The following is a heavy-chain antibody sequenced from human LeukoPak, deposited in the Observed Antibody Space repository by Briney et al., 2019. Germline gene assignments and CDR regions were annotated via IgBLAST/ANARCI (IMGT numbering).Heavy chain of an antibody. CDR3: ARGHVPGSTRHWDF. D-gene: IGHD3-10*01. J-gene: IGHJ4*02. CDR1: GFTFSSHW. CDR2: IRGDENEI. Sequence: GGSLRLSCEASGFTFSSHWMHWVRQVPGKGLVWVARIRGDENEIDYADSVKGRFTISRDNAKNTLYLKMKSLRVEDTGVYFCARGHVPGSTRHWDFWGQGTLVTVSS. V-gene: IGHV3-74*01.